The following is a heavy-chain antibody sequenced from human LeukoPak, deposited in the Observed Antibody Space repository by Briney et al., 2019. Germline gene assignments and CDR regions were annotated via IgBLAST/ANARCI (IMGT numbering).Heavy chain of an antibody. CDR1: GFTFSNYA. J-gene: IGHJ4*02. CDR2: ISTIGGST. Sequence: GGSLRLSCAASGFTFSNYAMSWVRQAPGRGLEWVSGISTIGGSTYYADSVKGRFTISRDNPKNTLYLQMNSLSAEDTAVYYCARRATPPYYFDYWGQGTLVTVSS. V-gene: IGHV3-23*01. CDR3: ARRATPPYYFDY. D-gene: IGHD2-15*01.